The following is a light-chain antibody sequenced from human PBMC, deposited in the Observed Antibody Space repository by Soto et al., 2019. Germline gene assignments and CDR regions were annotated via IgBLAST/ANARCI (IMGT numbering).Light chain of an antibody. J-gene: IGLJ1*01. CDR3: SSYAGNNISLV. CDR1: SNDIGGFKY. Sequence: QSALTQPPSASGSPGQSVTISCSGTSNDIGGFKYVSWYQQHPGKAPKLMIYGVTERPSGVPDRFSGSKSGNTASLAVSGLQADDEAAYYCSSYAGNNISLVFGTGTKLTVL. V-gene: IGLV2-8*01. CDR2: GVT.